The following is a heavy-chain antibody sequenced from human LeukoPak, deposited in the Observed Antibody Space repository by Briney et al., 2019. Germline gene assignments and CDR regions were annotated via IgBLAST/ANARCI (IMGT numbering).Heavy chain of an antibody. Sequence: GGSLRLSCSASGFTFTTSWMNWVRQAPGKGLEWLASITPNASETYYVDSVRGRFTISRDDDKNSVYLQMNSLRAEDTAVYFCARDRAFKAFDCWGQGNLVSVSS. V-gene: IGHV3-7*01. CDR1: GFTFTTSW. J-gene: IGHJ4*02. CDR2: ITPNASET. CDR3: ARDRAFKAFDC.